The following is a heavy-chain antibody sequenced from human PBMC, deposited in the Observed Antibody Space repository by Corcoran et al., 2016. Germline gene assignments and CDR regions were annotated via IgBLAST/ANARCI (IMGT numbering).Heavy chain of an antibody. D-gene: IGHD3-3*01. Sequence: EVQLVESGGGLVQPGGSLRLSCAASGFSFSKYWMHWVRQAPGKGLVWVSRINSDGRSTSYADSVKGRFTNSRDNAKNTLYLQMNRLRAEDTAVYYCAREDYDFWSGYGNNWCDPWGQGTLVTVSS. CDR3: AREDYDFWSGYGNNWCDP. CDR2: INSDGRST. V-gene: IGHV3-74*01. CDR1: GFSFSKYW. J-gene: IGHJ5*02.